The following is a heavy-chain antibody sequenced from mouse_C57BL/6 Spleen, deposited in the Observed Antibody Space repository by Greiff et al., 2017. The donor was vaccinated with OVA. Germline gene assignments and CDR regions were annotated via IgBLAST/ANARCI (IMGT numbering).Heavy chain of an antibody. Sequence: QVQLQQPGAELVMPGASVKLSCKASGYTFTGYWMHWVKQRPGQGLEWIGEIAPSDSYTNYKQKLKGKSTLTVDKSSSTAYMQLSSLTSADSAVYYCARKGDSSDYWGQGTTLTVSS. CDR3: ARKGDSSDY. D-gene: IGHD3-3*01. J-gene: IGHJ2*01. CDR2: IAPSDSYT. V-gene: IGHV1-69*01. CDR1: GYTFTGYW.